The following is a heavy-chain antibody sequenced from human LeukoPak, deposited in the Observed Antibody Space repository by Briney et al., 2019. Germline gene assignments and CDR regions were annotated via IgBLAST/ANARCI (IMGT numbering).Heavy chain of an antibody. D-gene: IGHD2-21*02. CDR2: IYYSGNT. CDR1: GGSISSVGYY. J-gene: IGHJ4*02. Sequence: SETLSLTCTVSGGSISSVGYYWNWIRQYTGKGLEWIGYIYYSGNTYYNPSLKSRVTISVDTSKNQFSLKLSSVTAADTAVYYCANGGAYCGADCYLPAFDYWGQGTLVTVSS. CDR3: ANGGAYCGADCYLPAFDY. V-gene: IGHV4-31*03.